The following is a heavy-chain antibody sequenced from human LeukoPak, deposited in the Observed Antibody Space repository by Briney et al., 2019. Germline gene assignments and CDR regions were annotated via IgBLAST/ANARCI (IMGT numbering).Heavy chain of an antibody. Sequence: SVTVSCKAAGGTFSSYTSSWVRQAPGQGLEWMGRIIPILGIANYAQMFQGRVTITADKSTSTAYMELSSLRSEDTAVYYCAREEAAVAGTFGFDYWGQGTLVTVSS. CDR2: IIPILGIA. D-gene: IGHD6-19*01. J-gene: IGHJ4*02. CDR3: AREEAAVAGTFGFDY. CDR1: GGTFSSYT. V-gene: IGHV1-69*04.